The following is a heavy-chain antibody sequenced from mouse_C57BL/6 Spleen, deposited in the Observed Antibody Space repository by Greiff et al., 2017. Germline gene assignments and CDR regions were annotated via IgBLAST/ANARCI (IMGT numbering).Heavy chain of an antibody. CDR3: ARWAYDSNAWFAY. CDR1: GYTFTSYW. Sequence: QVQLQQPGAELVKPGASVKLSCKASGYTFTSYWMHWVKQRPGQGLEWIGMIHPNSGSTNYNEKFKSKATLTVDKSSSTAYMQLSSLTSEDSAVYECARWAYDSNAWFAYWGQGTLVTVSA. CDR2: IHPNSGST. V-gene: IGHV1-64*01. D-gene: IGHD2-5*01. J-gene: IGHJ3*01.